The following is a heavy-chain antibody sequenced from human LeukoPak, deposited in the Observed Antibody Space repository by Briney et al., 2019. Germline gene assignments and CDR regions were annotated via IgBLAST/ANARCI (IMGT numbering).Heavy chain of an antibody. Sequence: GGSLRLSCAASRFTFTSYAMRWVRQAPGKGLEWVAVISYDGSNKYYADSVKGRFTISRDNSKNTLYLQMNSLRAEDTAVYYCASNYFDSSGYYWGFDHWGQGTLVTVSS. J-gene: IGHJ4*02. D-gene: IGHD3-22*01. V-gene: IGHV3-30-3*01. CDR1: RFTFTSYA. CDR2: ISYDGSNK. CDR3: ASNYFDSSGYYWGFDH.